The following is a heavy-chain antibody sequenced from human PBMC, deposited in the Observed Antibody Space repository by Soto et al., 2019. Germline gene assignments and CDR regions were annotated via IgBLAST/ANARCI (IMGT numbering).Heavy chain of an antibody. CDR3: ARELDPYYGGNPRSLDH. CDR1: GGSFSTYG. CDR2: IIPKFGTT. J-gene: IGHJ4*02. V-gene: IGHV1-69*13. D-gene: IGHD4-17*01. Sequence: QVQLVQSGAEVKKPGSSVKVSCKASGGSFSTYGINWVRLAPGQGLEWMGGIIPKFGTTNYAQKFRGRVTITADESTNTAYMELTFLRPEDTAVYLCARELDPYYGGNPRSLDHWGQGTLVTVSS.